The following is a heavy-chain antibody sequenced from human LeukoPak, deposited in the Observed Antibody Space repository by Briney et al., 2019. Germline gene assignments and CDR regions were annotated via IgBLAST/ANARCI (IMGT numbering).Heavy chain of an antibody. CDR2: ISHDGSNK. V-gene: IGHV3-30*18. CDR1: ALAFSDHG. D-gene: IGHD3-22*01. CDR3: AKDLAGYYYDSSGYHTPDY. J-gene: IGHJ4*02. Sequence: GGSLRLSCAASALAFSDHGMHWVRQAPGKGLEWVAVISHDGSNKYYADSGKGRFTISRDNSKNTLYLQMNSLRAEDTAVYYCAKDLAGYYYDSSGYHTPDYWGQGTLVTVSS.